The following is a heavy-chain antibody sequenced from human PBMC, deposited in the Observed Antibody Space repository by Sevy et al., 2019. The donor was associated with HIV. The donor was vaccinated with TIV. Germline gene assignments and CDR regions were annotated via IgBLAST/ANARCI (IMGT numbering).Heavy chain of an antibody. V-gene: IGHV3-23*01. CDR3: ATHRRRDGYSYGAFDI. J-gene: IGHJ3*02. Sequence: GGSLRLSCAASGFTFSNYDLSWVRQAPGKGLEWVSAVSGSGGKTYYADSVKGRFTISRDTSNNTLFLHMNSLRAEDTAVYYCATHRRRDGYSYGAFDIWGQGTMVTVSS. CDR1: GFTFSNYD. CDR2: VSGSGGKT. D-gene: IGHD4-4*01.